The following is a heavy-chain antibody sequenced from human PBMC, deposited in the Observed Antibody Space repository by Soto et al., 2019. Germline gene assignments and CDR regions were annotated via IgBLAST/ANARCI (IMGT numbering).Heavy chain of an antibody. J-gene: IGHJ6*02. CDR1: GFTFSDYS. CDR2: ISSSGTTI. Sequence: GGSLRLSCAASGFTFSDYSMSWIRQAPGKGLEWVSYISSSGTTIYYADYVKGRFTISRDNAKNSLYLQMNSLRAEDTAVYYCARTNWGPYYYYGMDVWGQGTTVTVSS. V-gene: IGHV3-11*01. CDR3: ARTNWGPYYYYGMDV. D-gene: IGHD7-27*01.